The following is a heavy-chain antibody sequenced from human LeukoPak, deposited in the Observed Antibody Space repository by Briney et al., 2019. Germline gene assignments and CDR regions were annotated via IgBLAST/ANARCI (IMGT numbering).Heavy chain of an antibody. CDR3: AREGTYGDYVVEY. CDR1: GGSISSYY. V-gene: IGHV4-4*07. J-gene: IGHJ4*02. Sequence: SETLSLTCAVTGGSISSYYWSWIRQPAGKGLEWIGRIYTSGSTNYNPSLKSRVTMSVDTSKNQFSLKLSSVTAADTAVYYCAREGTYGDYVVEYWGQGTLVTVSS. CDR2: IYTSGST. D-gene: IGHD4-17*01.